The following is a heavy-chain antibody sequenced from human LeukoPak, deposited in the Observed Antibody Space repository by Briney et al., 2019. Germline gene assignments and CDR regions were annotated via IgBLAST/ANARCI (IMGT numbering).Heavy chain of an antibody. CDR2: IDPSDSYT. CDR3: ARHSAGVVVAGK. V-gene: IGHV5-10-1*01. Sequence: AESLKISRQGSGYSFTSYWISRGGQMPGKGVGWVGRIDPSDSYTNYSPSFQGHVTMSADKSISTVYLQWSSLKASDTAMYYCARHSAGVVVAGKWGQGTLVTVSS. D-gene: IGHD6-19*01. J-gene: IGHJ4*02. CDR1: GYSFTSYW.